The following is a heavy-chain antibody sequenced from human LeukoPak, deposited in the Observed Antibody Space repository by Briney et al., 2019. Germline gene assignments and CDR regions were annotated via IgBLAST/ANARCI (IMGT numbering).Heavy chain of an antibody. J-gene: IGHJ4*02. D-gene: IGHD6-19*01. Sequence: SETLSLTCTVSGGSISSYYWSWIRQPPGKGLEWIGYIYYSGSTNYNPSLKSRVTISVDTSKNQFSLKLSSVTAADTAVYYCAREGSSGWYDYWGEGTLVTVSS. CDR2: IYYSGST. V-gene: IGHV4-59*01. CDR1: GGSISSYY. CDR3: AREGSSGWYDY.